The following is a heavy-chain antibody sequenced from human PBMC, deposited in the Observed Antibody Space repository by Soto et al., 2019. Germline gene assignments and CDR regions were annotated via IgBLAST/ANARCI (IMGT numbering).Heavy chain of an antibody. CDR3: VRDQKYFRVNGNWFDS. D-gene: IGHD2-2*01. CDR2: VSGNNGAS. V-gene: IGHV1-18*04. Sequence: VASVKVSCKASGYTSADFGISWVRQAPGQGLEWMGWVSGNNGASNPAPKVQGRITMTLDTSTGVSYMALRSLRSDDTAIYYCVRDQKYFRVNGNWFDSWGQGTLLTVSS. J-gene: IGHJ5*01. CDR1: GYTSADFG.